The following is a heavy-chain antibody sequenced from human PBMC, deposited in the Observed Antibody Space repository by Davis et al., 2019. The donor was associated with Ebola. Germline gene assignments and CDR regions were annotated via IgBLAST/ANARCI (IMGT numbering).Heavy chain of an antibody. Sequence: SETLSLTCAVSGGFVSSGGYSWSWIRQPPGKGLEWIGYYYYTGSTYYNPSLKSRVTISVDRSKNQFSLKLSSVTAADTAVYYCARANTAMVTGWFDPWGQGTLVTVSS. V-gene: IGHV4-30-4*07. D-gene: IGHD5-18*01. J-gene: IGHJ5*02. CDR2: YYYTGST. CDR3: ARANTAMVTGWFDP. CDR1: GGFVSSGGYS.